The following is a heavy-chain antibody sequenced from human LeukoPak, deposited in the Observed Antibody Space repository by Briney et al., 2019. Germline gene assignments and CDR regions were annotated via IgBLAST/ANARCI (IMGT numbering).Heavy chain of an antibody. J-gene: IGHJ4*02. D-gene: IGHD4-23*01. Sequence: ASVKVSCKASGGTFSSCAISWVRQAPGQGLEWMGRIIPILGIANYAQKFQGRVTITADKSTSTAYMELSSLRSEDTAVYYCARIVDNYGGNLDYWGQGTLVTVSS. V-gene: IGHV1-69*04. CDR1: GGTFSSCA. CDR2: IIPILGIA. CDR3: ARIVDNYGGNLDY.